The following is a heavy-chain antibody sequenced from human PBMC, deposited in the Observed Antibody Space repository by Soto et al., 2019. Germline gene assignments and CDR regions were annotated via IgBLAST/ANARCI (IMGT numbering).Heavy chain of an antibody. D-gene: IGHD1-26*01. V-gene: IGHV4-59*01. J-gene: IGHJ6*02. CDR3: HARGPLPTAGNGEYYYYGMDV. CDR2: IYLGGSI. CDR1: GGSISSGY. Sequence: SETLSLTCSVSGGSISSGYWTWIRHPPGKGLEWIGYIYLGGSINYNPSLKSRVIISVDTAKNQFSLSLSSVTAADTAVYYCHARGPLPTAGNGEYYYYGMDVWGQGTTVTVSS.